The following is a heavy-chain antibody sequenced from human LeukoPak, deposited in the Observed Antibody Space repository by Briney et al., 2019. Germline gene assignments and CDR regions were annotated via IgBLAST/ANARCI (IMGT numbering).Heavy chain of an antibody. D-gene: IGHD4-17*01. Sequence: GGSLRLSCAASGFTFSTYAMSWVRQAPGKGLECVSALSGNGNTIYYADSVKGRFTISRDNSKNTLSLQMNSLRAEDTAVYYCAKDITVTSGGDYWGQGTLVTVSS. CDR3: AKDITVTSGGDY. V-gene: IGHV3-23*01. CDR1: GFTFSTYA. CDR2: LSGNGNTI. J-gene: IGHJ4*02.